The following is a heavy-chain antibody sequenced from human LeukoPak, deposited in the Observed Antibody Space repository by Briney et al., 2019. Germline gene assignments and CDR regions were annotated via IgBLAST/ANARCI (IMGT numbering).Heavy chain of an antibody. CDR1: GFTFSSYA. Sequence: PGGPLRLSCAASGFTFSSYAMSWVRQAPGKGLEWVSAISGSGGSTYYADSVKGRFTISRDNSKNTLYLQMNSLRAEDTAVYYCAKPLWFGELFYAFDIWGQGTMVTVSS. J-gene: IGHJ3*02. D-gene: IGHD3-10*01. V-gene: IGHV3-23*01. CDR3: AKPLWFGELFYAFDI. CDR2: ISGSGGST.